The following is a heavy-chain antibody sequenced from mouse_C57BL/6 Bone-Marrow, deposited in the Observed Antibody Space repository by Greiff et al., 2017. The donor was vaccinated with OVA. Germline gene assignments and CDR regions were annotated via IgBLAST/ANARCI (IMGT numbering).Heavy chain of an antibody. D-gene: IGHD2-3*01. V-gene: IGHV5-17*01. CDR3: ARDGYYPFDD. CDR2: ISSGSSTI. CDR1: GFTFSDYG. J-gene: IGHJ2*01. Sequence: DVQLVESGGGLVKPGGSLKLSCAASGFTFSDYGMHWVRQAPEKGLEWVAYISSGSSTIYYADTVKGRFTISSDNAKNTLFLQMTSLRSEDTAMYYCARDGYYPFDDWGKGTTLTVSS.